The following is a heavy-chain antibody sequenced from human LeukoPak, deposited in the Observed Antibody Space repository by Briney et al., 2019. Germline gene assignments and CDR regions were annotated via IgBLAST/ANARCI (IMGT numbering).Heavy chain of an antibody. CDR3: AREGLGGSWFDY. D-gene: IGHD6-13*01. Sequence: GSLRLSCEASGFTVSSNYMSWVRQAPGKGLEWVSVIYSGGTTYYADSVKGRFTLSRDNSKNMLYLQMNSLRADDTAVYYCAREGLGGSWFDYWGQGTLVTVSS. J-gene: IGHJ4*02. CDR2: IYSGGTT. V-gene: IGHV3-53*05. CDR1: GFTVSSNY.